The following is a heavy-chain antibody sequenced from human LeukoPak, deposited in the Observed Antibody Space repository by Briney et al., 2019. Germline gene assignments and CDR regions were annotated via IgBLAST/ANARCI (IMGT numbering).Heavy chain of an antibody. CDR1: GDSINNNNYY. CDR2: FYYSGST. V-gene: IGHV4-39*07. CDR3: ARAPSGSLDY. D-gene: IGHD1-26*01. Sequence: PSETLSLTCTVSGDSINNNNYYWGWIRRPPGKGLEWIGSFYYSGSTYYNPSLESRVTISVDTSRNQFSLKLSSVTAADTAVYYCARAPSGSLDYWGQGILVTVSS. J-gene: IGHJ4*02.